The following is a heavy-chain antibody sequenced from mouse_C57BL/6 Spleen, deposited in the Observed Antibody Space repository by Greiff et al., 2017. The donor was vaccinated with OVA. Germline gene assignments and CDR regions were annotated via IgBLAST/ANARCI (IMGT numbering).Heavy chain of an antibody. CDR3: ARTTGH. Sequence: SLHALVKPAASPNLHFKSSCYSSPYYNINLVTQRTVPTLAWIGVINPNYGTTSYNQKFKGKATLTVDQSSSTAYMQLNSLTSEDSAVYYCARTTGHWGQGTTLTVSS. CDR2: INPNYGTT. D-gene: IGHD1-1*01. CDR1: CYSSPYYN. J-gene: IGHJ2*01. V-gene: IGHV1-39*01.